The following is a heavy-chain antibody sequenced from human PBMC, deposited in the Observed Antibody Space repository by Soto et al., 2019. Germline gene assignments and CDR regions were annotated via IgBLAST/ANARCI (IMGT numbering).Heavy chain of an antibody. CDR1: GFRFSDYA. V-gene: IGHV3-64*01. Sequence: EVQLVESGGGLVQPGGPLRLSCAASGFRFSDYAMFWVRQAPGKGLEYVSAISYNGVSPYYANSVKDRFTISRDNSRDMLYLQMGSLRAEDTAVYYCARGRVEERSGSASDWATYFDYWGQGSLVTVSS. CDR2: ISYNGVSP. CDR3: ARGRVEERSGSASDWATYFDY. D-gene: IGHD6-19*01. J-gene: IGHJ4*02.